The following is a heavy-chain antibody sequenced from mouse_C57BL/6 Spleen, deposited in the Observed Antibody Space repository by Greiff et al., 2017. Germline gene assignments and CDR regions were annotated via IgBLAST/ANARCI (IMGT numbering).Heavy chain of an antibody. CDR2: ISSGGDYI. CDR3: TRDQGNWDYFDY. J-gene: IGHJ2*01. D-gene: IGHD4-1*01. Sequence: EVKLVESGEGLVKPGGSLKLSCAASGFTFSSYAMSWVRQTPEKRLEWVAYISSGGDYIYYAATVKGRFTISRDNARNTLYLQMSSLKSEDTAMYYCTRDQGNWDYFDYWGQGTTLTVSS. V-gene: IGHV5-9-1*02. CDR1: GFTFSSYA.